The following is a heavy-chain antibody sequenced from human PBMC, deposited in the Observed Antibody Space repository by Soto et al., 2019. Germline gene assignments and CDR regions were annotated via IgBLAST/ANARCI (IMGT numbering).Heavy chain of an antibody. V-gene: IGHV3-21*01. D-gene: IGHD3-16*02. CDR3: ARSPVMITFGGVIAYFDY. CDR1: GFTFSSYT. Sequence: EVPLVESGGGLVKPGGSLRLSCAASGFTFSSYTMNWVRQAPGKGLEWVSSISSSSTYIYYADSVKGRFTISRDNAKNSLYRQMNGLRAEDTAVYYCARSPVMITFGGVIAYFDYWGLGTLVTVSS. J-gene: IGHJ4*02. CDR2: ISSSSTYI.